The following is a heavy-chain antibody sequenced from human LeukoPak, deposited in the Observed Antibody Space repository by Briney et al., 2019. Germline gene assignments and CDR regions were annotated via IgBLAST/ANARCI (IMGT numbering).Heavy chain of an antibody. Sequence: GGSLRLSCAASGFTFSSYAMSWVRQAPGKGLEWVSAISGSGGSTYYADSVKGRFTISRDNSKNTLYLQMNSLRAEDTAVYYCGSSTVHYYNYGMDVWGQGATVTVSS. CDR2: ISGSGGST. CDR1: GFTFSSYA. D-gene: IGHD2-21*02. CDR3: GSSTVHYYNYGMDV. J-gene: IGHJ6*02. V-gene: IGHV3-23*01.